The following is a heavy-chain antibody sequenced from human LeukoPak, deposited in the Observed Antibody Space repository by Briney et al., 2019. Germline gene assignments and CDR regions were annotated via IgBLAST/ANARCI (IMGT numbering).Heavy chain of an antibody. CDR2: MNPNSGNT. CDR3: AREGDYDILTGYSHSRFDP. J-gene: IGHJ5*02. V-gene: IGHV1-8*01. CDR1: GYTFTSYD. Sequence: ASVKVSCKASGYTFTSYDINWVRQATGQGLEWMGWMNPNSGNTGYAQKFQGRVTMTRNTSISTAYMELSSLRSEDTAVYYCAREGDYDILTGYSHSRFDPWGQGTLVTLSS. D-gene: IGHD3-9*01.